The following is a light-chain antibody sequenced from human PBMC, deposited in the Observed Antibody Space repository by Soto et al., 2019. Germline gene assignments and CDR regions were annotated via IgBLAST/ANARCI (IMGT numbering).Light chain of an antibody. V-gene: IGLV1-44*01. Sequence: QSVLTQPPSASGTPGQRVTISCSGSSSNLGSNTVNWYQQLPGTAPKLLIYSNNQRPSGVPDRFSGAKSGTSASLAISGLQAEDEADYYCAVWDDILNGVVFGGGTKLTVL. CDR3: AVWDDILNGVV. J-gene: IGLJ2*01. CDR2: SNN. CDR1: SSNLGSNT.